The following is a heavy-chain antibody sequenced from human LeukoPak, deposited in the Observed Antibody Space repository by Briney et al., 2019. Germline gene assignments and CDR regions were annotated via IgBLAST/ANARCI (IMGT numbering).Heavy chain of an antibody. Sequence: GGSLRLSCAASGFTFSSYGMHWVRQAPGKGLEWVAVISYDGSNKYYADSVKGRFTISRDNSKNTLYPQMNSLRAEDTAVYYCAKGMRYSSSWDDYWGQGTLVTVSS. CDR2: ISYDGSNK. CDR1: GFTFSSYG. CDR3: AKGMRYSSSWDDY. D-gene: IGHD6-13*01. V-gene: IGHV3-30*18. J-gene: IGHJ4*02.